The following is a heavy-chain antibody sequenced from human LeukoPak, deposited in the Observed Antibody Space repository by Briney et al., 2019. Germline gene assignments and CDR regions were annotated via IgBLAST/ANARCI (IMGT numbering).Heavy chain of an antibody. Sequence: GESLKICSKGSGYSFTSYWIGCGPPMPGKGLEWMGIISPGDSDTRYSSSFQGQATISADTSISTSYLLWSSMTAAHTARYYCARQRGVRYFDWLPDYWGQGTLVTVSS. CDR1: GYSFTSYW. CDR2: ISPGDSDT. CDR3: ARQRGVRYFDWLPDY. J-gene: IGHJ4*02. D-gene: IGHD3-9*01. V-gene: IGHV5-51*01.